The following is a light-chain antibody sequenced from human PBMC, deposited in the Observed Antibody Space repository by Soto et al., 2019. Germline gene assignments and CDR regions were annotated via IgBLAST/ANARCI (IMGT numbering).Light chain of an antibody. CDR2: AAS. CDR3: QHAKSFPVT. V-gene: IGKV1D-12*01. Sequence: DIQMAQSPCSLAASLGDTCTITCLSSQDVGRWLSWYQQKPGKAPKILIFAASSLQSGVPSRFSGSGSGTDFTLTITSLQSEDFATYYCQHAKSFPVTFGQGTRLEI. J-gene: IGKJ5*01. CDR1: QDVGRW.